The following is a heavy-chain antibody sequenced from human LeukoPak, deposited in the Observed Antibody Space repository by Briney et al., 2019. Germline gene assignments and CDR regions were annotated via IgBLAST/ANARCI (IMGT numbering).Heavy chain of an antibody. CDR1: GFTFSDYA. CDR2: MGGGVDDT. J-gene: IGHJ3*02. V-gene: IGHV3-23*01. D-gene: IGHD3-3*01. CDR3: AKDAFSYNGVYDALNI. Sequence: GGSLRLSCAASGFTFSDYAMTWVRQAPGKRLEWVSTMGGGVDDTDYADAVKGRFTISRDNSKATLYLQMNSLTADDTALYYCAKDAFSYNGVYDALNIWGQGTMVTVSS.